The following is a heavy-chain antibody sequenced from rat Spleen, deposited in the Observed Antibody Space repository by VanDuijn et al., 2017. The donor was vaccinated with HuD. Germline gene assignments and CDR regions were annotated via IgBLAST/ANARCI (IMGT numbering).Heavy chain of an antibody. V-gene: IGHV5-25*01. D-gene: IGHD1-11*01. CDR3: ARHRNYGGIPFDY. J-gene: IGHJ2*01. CDR1: GFTFSMYY. CDR2: IRTGGGDT. Sequence: EVQLVESGGGLVQPGRSMKLSCAASGFTFSMYYMAWVRQAPTKGLEWVAPIRTGGGDTYYRDSVRGRFTFSRDNAKSTLYLQMDSLRSEDTATYYCARHRNYGGIPFDYWGQGVMVTVSS.